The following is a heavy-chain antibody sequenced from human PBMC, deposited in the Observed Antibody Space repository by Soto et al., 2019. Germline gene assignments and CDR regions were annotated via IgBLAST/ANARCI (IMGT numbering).Heavy chain of an antibody. CDR1: RFDARVKY. Sequence: PAYSLRLSYATSRFDARVKYMDWLRQAPGKGLDWVSTINAGGNTFYAYSVKGRFTISRDDSTNTLSLQINSLRVEDTAMFYCVRENYYYGMDVWGQGT. V-gene: IGHV3-66*01. CDR2: INAGGNT. CDR3: VRENYYYGMDV. J-gene: IGHJ6*02.